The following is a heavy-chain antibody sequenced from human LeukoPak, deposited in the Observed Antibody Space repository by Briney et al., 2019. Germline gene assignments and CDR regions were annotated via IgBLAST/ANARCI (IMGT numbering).Heavy chain of an antibody. V-gene: IGHV1-2*02. CDR1: GYTFTGYY. Sequence: ASVKVSCKASGYTFTGYYMHWVRQAPGQGLEWMGWINPNSGGTNYAQKFQGRVTMTRDTSISTAYMELSRLRSDDTAVYYCARTLIVVVPAAPPGAWFDPWGQGTLVTVSS. CDR3: ARTLIVVVPAAPPGAWFDP. D-gene: IGHD2-2*01. J-gene: IGHJ5*02. CDR2: INPNSGGT.